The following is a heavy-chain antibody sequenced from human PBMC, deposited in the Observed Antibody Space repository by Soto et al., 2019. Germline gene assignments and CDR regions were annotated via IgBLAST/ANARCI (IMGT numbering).Heavy chain of an antibody. V-gene: IGHV4-31*03. D-gene: IGHD1-20*01. CDR3: ARDVNSAAASDAFDI. CDR2: IDYIGRA. Sequence: KASETLSLTCTVSGGSISSDNYFWSWIRQHPGKGLEWIGYIDYIGRAYYNPSLKSRVTTSVDTSKNQFSLRLSSVTVADTATYYCARDVNSAAASDAFDIWGQGTVVTVSS. CDR1: GGSISSDNYF. J-gene: IGHJ3*02.